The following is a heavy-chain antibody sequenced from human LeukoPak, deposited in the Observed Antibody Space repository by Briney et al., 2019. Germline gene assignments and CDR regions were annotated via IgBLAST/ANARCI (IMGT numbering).Heavy chain of an antibody. D-gene: IGHD1-7*01. J-gene: IGHJ4*02. V-gene: IGHV3-21*01. CDR1: GFTFSSYE. Sequence: GGSLRLSCAASGFTFSSYEMNWVRQAPGKGLEWVSSISSSTYIYYADSVKGRFTISRDNAKNSLFLQMNSLRAEDTTVYYCARGSGTGFYSHYYFDYWGQGTLVTVSS. CDR2: ISSSTYI. CDR3: ARGSGTGFYSHYYFDY.